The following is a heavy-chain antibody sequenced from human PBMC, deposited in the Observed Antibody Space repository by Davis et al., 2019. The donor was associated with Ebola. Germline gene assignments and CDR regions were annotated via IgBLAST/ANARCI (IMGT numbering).Heavy chain of an antibody. Sequence: SCAASGFTFSSYGMHWVRQAPGKGLEWVAVIWYDGGTKYYADSVKGRFIISRDNSKNMLNVQMNRLRDEDTTVYYCVKGGQMKWNFRYAMDVWGQGTTVTVS. V-gene: IGHV3-33*06. D-gene: IGHD1-7*01. J-gene: IGHJ6*02. CDR3: VKGGQMKWNFRYAMDV. CDR1: GFTFSSYG. CDR2: IWYDGGTK.